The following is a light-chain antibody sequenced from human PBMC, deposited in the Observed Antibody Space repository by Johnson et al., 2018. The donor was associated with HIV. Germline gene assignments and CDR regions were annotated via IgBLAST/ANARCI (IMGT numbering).Light chain of an antibody. CDR3: GTWDSSLSGV. CDR2: ENN. J-gene: IGLJ1*01. CDR1: SSNIGKNH. V-gene: IGLV1-51*02. Sequence: QSVLTQPPSVSAAPGQKVTISCSGSSSNIGKNHVSWYQQFPGTAPKLLVYENNKRPSGIPDRFSGSKSGTSATLGITGLQTGDEADYYCGTWDSSLSGVFGTGTKV.